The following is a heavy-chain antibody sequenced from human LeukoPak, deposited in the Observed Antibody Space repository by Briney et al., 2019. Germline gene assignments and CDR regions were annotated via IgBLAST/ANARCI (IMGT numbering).Heavy chain of an antibody. J-gene: IGHJ6*03. D-gene: IGHD6-13*01. CDR3: ARVRQQLVRLLGRDTTYYYYYYMDV. V-gene: IGHV3-21*01. CDR1: GFTFSSYS. CDR2: ISSSSSYI. Sequence: GGSLRLSCAASGFTFSSYSMNWVRQAPGKGLEWVSSISSSSSYIYYADSVKGRFTISRDNAKNSLYLQMNSLRAEDTAVYYCARVRQQLVRLLGRDTTYYYYYYMDVWGKGTTVTVSS.